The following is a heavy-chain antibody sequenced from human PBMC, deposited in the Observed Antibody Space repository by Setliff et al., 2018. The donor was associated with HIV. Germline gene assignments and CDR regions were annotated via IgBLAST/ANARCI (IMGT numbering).Heavy chain of an antibody. J-gene: IGHJ4*02. Sequence: SETLSLTCAVYGGSFSEYYWSWVRQPPGKGLEWLGEISHSGTTNYNPSLKSRLTILVDTSKKQFSVKLSSVTAADTAVYYCARGGTAAAGYLDNWGQGTPVTVSA. CDR2: ISHSGTT. V-gene: IGHV4-34*01. CDR1: GGSFSEYY. CDR3: ARGGTAAAGYLDN. D-gene: IGHD6-13*01.